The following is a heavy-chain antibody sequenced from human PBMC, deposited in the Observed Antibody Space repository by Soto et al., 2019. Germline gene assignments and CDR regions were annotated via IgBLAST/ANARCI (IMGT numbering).Heavy chain of an antibody. J-gene: IGHJ4*02. CDR1: GFTVSSNY. V-gene: IGHV3-53*01. CDR3: ARGFSAGKGSPPDF. CDR2: IYNGGST. Sequence: GASLRLSCAASGFTVSSNYMSWVRQAPGKGLEWVSVIYNGGSTYYADSVKGRFTISRDNSKNTLYLQMSSLRAEDTAVYYCARGFSAGKGSPPDFWGQGCLVTVSS. D-gene: IGHD6-13*01.